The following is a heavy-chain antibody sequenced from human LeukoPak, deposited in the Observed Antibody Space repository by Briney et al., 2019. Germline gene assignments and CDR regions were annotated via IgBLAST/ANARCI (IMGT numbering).Heavy chain of an antibody. D-gene: IGHD3-22*01. V-gene: IGHV3-23*01. CDR2: VSENGDGT. CDR3: ASPSNNSRYAFDY. J-gene: IGHJ4*02. Sequence: PGGSLRLSCVASGFTFNHYAMSWVRQAPGKGLEWVASVSENGDGTMYPDSVKGRFTISRDYSMNTLYLEMNSLRVEDTAIYYCASPSNNSRYAFDYWGQGTLVTVSS. CDR1: GFTFNHYA.